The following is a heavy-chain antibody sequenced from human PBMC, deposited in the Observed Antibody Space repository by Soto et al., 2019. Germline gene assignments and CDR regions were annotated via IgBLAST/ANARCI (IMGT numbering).Heavy chain of an antibody. CDR3: VRQRALDSSGHYSDF. CDR1: GYTFTNYW. CDR2: IYPGDSDI. D-gene: IGHD3-22*01. Sequence: PGESLKISCEGSGYTFTNYWIGWVRQMPGKGLEWMGIIYPGDSDIRYSPSFQGQVIISADRSISTAYLQWTSLKASDTAMYYFVRQRALDSSGHYSDFWGQGTQVTVSS. V-gene: IGHV5-51*01. J-gene: IGHJ4*02.